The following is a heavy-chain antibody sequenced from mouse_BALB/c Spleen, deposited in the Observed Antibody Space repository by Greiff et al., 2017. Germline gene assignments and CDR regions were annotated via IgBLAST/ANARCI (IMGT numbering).Heavy chain of an antibody. CDR3: VRKALYGNYLNYYAMDY. V-gene: IGHV10-1*02. D-gene: IGHD2-1*01. J-gene: IGHJ4*01. CDR1: GFTFNTYA. CDR2: IRSKSNNYAT. Sequence: DVMLVESGGGLVKPGGSLKLSCAASGFTFNTYAMNWVRQAPGKGLEWVARIRSKSNNYATYYADSVKDRFTISRDDSQSMLYLQMNNLKTEDTAMYYCVRKALYGNYLNYYAMDYWGQGTSVTVSS.